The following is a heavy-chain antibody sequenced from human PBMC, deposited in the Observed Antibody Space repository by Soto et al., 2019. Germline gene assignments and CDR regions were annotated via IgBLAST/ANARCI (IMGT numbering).Heavy chain of an antibody. CDR3: ARARMVRGVITYYFDY. CDR2: ISGYNGNT. V-gene: IGHV1-18*04. CDR1: GYTFSTYG. D-gene: IGHD3-10*01. Sequence: QVQVVQSGAEVKKPGASVKVSCKASGYTFSTYGISWGRQAPGQGLEWMGWISGYNGNTNYAQKFEGRVTMTTVTSTSTAYMELRSLRSDDTAVYYCARARMVRGVITYYFDYWGQGTPVTVSS. J-gene: IGHJ4*02.